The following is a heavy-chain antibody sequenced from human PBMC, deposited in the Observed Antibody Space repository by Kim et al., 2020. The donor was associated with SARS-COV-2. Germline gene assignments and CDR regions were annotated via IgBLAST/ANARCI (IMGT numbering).Heavy chain of an antibody. J-gene: IGHJ1*01. CDR3: AKDPWLTAVAGSWGFQH. V-gene: IGHV3-23*01. D-gene: IGHD6-19*01. CDR1: GFTFSSYA. Sequence: GGSLRLSCAASGFTFSSYAMSWVRQAPGKGLEWVSAISGSGGSTYYADSVKGRFTISRDNSKNTLYLQMNSLRAEDTAVYYCAKDPWLTAVAGSWGFQHWGQGTLVTVSS. CDR2: ISGSGGST.